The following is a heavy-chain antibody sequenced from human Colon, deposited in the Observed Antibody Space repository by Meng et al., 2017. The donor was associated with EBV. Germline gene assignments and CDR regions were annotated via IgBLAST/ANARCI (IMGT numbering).Heavy chain of an antibody. J-gene: IGHJ4*02. D-gene: IGHD3-9*01. V-gene: IGHV4-30-2*01. CDR2: VSHPGSA. Sequence: QLPLPESGSGLVKPSPTLSLTCVVSGDSVTNGGYSWSWIRQPPGKGMEWIGEVSHPGSANYNPSLKSRVTISVDASEKQFSLRLTSVTAADSAVYYCARVPTTGYKDHWGQGTLVTVSS. CDR3: ARVPTTGYKDH. CDR1: GDSVTNGGYS.